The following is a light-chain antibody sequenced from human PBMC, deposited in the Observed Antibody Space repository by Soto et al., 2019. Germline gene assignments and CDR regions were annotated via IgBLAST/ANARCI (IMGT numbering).Light chain of an antibody. Sequence: DIEMTQSPSSLSASVGDRVTITCRASQSISSYLNWYQQKPGKAPKLLIYAASSLQSGVPSRFSGSGSGTDFTLTISSLQPEDFATYYCQQSYSTSWTFGHGTKV. J-gene: IGKJ1*01. V-gene: IGKV1-39*01. CDR2: AAS. CDR1: QSISSY. CDR3: QQSYSTSWT.